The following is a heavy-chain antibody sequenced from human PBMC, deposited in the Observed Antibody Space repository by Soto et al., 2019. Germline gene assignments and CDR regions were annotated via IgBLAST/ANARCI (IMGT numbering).Heavy chain of an antibody. CDR2: INGHNGKT. Sequence: QVHLVQSGAEVKKPGASVKVSCKASGYTFNDYGITWVRQAPGQGLEWMGWINGHNGKTIYGQNLHGRVTMTTDSSTSTGYMEVRSLRSDDTAVYYCARDLAWGSGRDVVSEDWLDPWGQGTLVTVSS. J-gene: IGHJ5*02. CDR1: GYTFNDYG. D-gene: IGHD3-10*01. CDR3: ARDLAWGSGRDVVSEDWLDP. V-gene: IGHV1-18*01.